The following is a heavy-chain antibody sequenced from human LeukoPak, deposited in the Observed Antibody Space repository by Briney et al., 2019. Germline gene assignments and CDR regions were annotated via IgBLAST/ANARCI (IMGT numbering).Heavy chain of an antibody. V-gene: IGHV3-30*02. Sequence: GGSLRLSCAASGFTFSSYEMNWVRQAPGKGLEWVAFIRYDGSNKYYADSVKGRFTISRDNSKNTLYLQMNSLRAEDTAVYYCAKGPYYDYVWGSYLFDYWGQGTLVTVSS. D-gene: IGHD3-16*02. J-gene: IGHJ4*02. CDR1: GFTFSSYE. CDR3: AKGPYYDYVWGSYLFDY. CDR2: IRYDGSNK.